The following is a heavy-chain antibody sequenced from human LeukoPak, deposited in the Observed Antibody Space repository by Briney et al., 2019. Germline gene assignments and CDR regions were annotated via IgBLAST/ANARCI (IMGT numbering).Heavy chain of an antibody. Sequence: SVKVSCRASGGTFSSYAISWVRQAPGQGLEWMGGIIPIFGTANYAQKFQGRVTITADESTSTAYMELSSLRSEDTAVYYCARTRIAAAGTPFDPWGQGTLVTVSS. D-gene: IGHD6-13*01. CDR3: ARTRIAAAGTPFDP. V-gene: IGHV1-69*13. CDR2: IIPIFGTA. J-gene: IGHJ5*02. CDR1: GGTFSSYA.